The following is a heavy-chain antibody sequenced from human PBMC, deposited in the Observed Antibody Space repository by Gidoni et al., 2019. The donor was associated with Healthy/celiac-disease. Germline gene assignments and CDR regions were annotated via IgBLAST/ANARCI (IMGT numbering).Heavy chain of an antibody. V-gene: IGHV4-34*01. CDR3: ARAPAFGCYPYYFDY. CDR1: GGSFSGYY. D-gene: IGHD3-16*01. J-gene: IGHJ4*02. Sequence: QVQLQQWGAGLLKTSETLSLTCAGSGGSFSGYYWSWIRQPPGKGLEWIGEINHSGRNNYNPSLKSRVTISVDTSKNQFSLKLCSVTAADTAVYYCARAPAFGCYPYYFDYWGQGTLVTVSS. CDR2: INHSGRN.